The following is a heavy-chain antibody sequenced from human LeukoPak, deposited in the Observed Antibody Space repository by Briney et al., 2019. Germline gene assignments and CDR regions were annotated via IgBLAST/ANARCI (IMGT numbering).Heavy chain of an antibody. Sequence: GRSLRLSCAASGFTFDDYAMYWVRQAPGKGLEWVSGISWNSGSINYADSVKGRFTISRDNAKNALYLQMNSLRAEDTALYYCAKGQWQWLGNWFDPWGQGTLVTVSS. V-gene: IGHV3-9*01. CDR3: AKGQWQWLGNWFDP. J-gene: IGHJ5*02. CDR1: GFTFDDYA. CDR2: ISWNSGSI. D-gene: IGHD6-19*01.